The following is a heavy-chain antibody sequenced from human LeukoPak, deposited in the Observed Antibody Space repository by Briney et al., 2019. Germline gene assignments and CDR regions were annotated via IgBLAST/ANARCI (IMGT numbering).Heavy chain of an antibody. CDR3: ASTSSYRDAFDI. CDR2: IYSGGST. CDR1: GFTGSSNY. J-gene: IGHJ3*02. V-gene: IGHV3-66*02. D-gene: IGHD5-12*01. Sequence: GGSLRLSCAASGFTGSSNYMSCVRQAPGKGREWGSVIYSGGSTYYADSVKGRFTISRDNSKNTLYLQMNSLRAEDTAVYYCASTSSYRDAFDIWGQGTMVTVSS.